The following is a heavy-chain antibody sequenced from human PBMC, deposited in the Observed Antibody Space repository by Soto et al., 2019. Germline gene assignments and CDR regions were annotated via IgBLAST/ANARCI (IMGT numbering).Heavy chain of an antibody. V-gene: IGHV1-46*01. CDR3: AREREPYGDYVSDYYYYGMDV. Sequence: QVQLVQYGAEVKKPGASVKVSCKASGYTFTSYYMHWVRQAPGQGLEWMGIINPSGGSTSYAQKFQGRVTMTRDTSTSTVYMELSSLRSEDTAVYYCAREREPYGDYVSDYYYYGMDVWGQGTTVTVSS. J-gene: IGHJ6*02. D-gene: IGHD4-17*01. CDR1: GYTFTSYY. CDR2: INPSGGST.